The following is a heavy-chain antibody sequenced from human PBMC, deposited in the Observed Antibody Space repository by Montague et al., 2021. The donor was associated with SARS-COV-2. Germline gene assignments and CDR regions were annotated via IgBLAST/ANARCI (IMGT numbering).Heavy chain of an antibody. D-gene: IGHD3-10*01. J-gene: IGHJ6*02. Sequence: SLRLSCAASGFTFNNFAMHWVRHAPGKGLEWVSVISYDGSIKYYADSLRGRFTISRDSSKKTLYLQMNSLSGEDTAVYYCAKNRDIFWFGEGRDSMDVWGQGTTVIVSS. V-gene: IGHV3-30*18. CDR1: GFTFNNFA. CDR3: AKNRDIFWFGEGRDSMDV. CDR2: ISYDGSIK.